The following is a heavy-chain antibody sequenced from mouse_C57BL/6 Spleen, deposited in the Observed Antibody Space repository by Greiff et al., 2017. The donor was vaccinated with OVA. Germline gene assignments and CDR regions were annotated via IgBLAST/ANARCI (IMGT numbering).Heavy chain of an antibody. CDR3: ARGYYYAMDY. J-gene: IGHJ4*01. CDR2: INPGSGGT. Sequence: QVQLQQSGAELVRPGTSVKVSCKASGYAFTNYLIEWVKQRPGQGLEWIGVINPGSGGTNYNEKFKGKATLTADKSSSTAYMQLSSLTSEDSAVYVCARGYYYAMDYWGQGTSVTVSS. V-gene: IGHV1-54*01. CDR1: GYAFTNYL.